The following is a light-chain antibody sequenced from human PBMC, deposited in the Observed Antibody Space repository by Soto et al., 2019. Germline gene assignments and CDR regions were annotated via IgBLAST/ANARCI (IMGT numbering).Light chain of an antibody. Sequence: DIQLPQSPSSLSGSVGDRVTITCRASQTIHNYLNWYQQIPGKAPKLLIYAASNLRGGVPSRFSGGGSGTDFTLTINSLQPEDFATYYCQESFSPLYTFGQGTILDI. J-gene: IGKJ2*01. CDR3: QESFSPLYT. CDR1: QTIHNY. CDR2: AAS. V-gene: IGKV1-39*01.